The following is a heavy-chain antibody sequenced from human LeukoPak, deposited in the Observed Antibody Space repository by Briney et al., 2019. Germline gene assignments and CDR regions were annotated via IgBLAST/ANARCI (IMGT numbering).Heavy chain of an antibody. CDR2: IYTSVST. Sequence: SQTLSLTCTVSGGSISMYYSSWIRQPAGKGLEWIGRIYTSVSTNYNPSLKSRVTISVETSKNQFSRKLSSVTAADTAVYYCARLDYYDSSETYWYFDLWGRGTLVTVSS. V-gene: IGHV4-4*07. D-gene: IGHD3-22*01. CDR3: ARLDYYDSSETYWYFDL. CDR1: GGSISMYY. J-gene: IGHJ2*01.